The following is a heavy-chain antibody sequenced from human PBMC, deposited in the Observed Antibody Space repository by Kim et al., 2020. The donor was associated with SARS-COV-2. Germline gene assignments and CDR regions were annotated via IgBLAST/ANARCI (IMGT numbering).Heavy chain of an antibody. V-gene: IGHV3-30*04. CDR3: AKDYGGNFDAFDI. CDR2: ISYDGSNK. D-gene: IGHD4-17*01. CDR1: GFTFSSYA. J-gene: IGHJ3*02. Sequence: GGSLRLSCAASGFTFSSYAMHWVRQAPGKGLEWVAVISYDGSNKYYADSVKGRFTISRDNSKNTLYLQMNSLRAEDTAVYYCAKDYGGNFDAFDIWGQGT.